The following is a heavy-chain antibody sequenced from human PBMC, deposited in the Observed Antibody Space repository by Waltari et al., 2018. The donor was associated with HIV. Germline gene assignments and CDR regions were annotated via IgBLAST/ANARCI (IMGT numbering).Heavy chain of an antibody. CDR1: GFTFSSYG. CDR2: IRYDGSNK. J-gene: IGHJ4*02. D-gene: IGHD6-19*01. CDR3: AKSSGWQPDKYYFDY. V-gene: IGHV3-30*02. Sequence: QVQLVESGGGVVQPGGSLRLSCAASGFTFSSYGMHWVRQAPGKGLEWVAFIRYDGSNKYYADSVKGRFTISRDNSKNTLYLQMNSLRAEDTAVYYCAKSSGWQPDKYYFDYWGQGTLVTVSS.